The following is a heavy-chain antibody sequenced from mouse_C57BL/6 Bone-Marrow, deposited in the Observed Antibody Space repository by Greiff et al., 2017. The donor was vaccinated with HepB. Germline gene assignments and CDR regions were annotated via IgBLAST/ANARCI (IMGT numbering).Heavy chain of an antibody. J-gene: IGHJ2*01. V-gene: IGHV1-18*01. Sequence: VQLQQSGPELVKPGASVKIPCKASGYTFTDYNMDWVKQSHGKSLEWIGDINPNNGGTIYNQKFKGKATLTVDKSSSTAYMELRSLTSEDTAVYYWARKSRYYYDSYYFDYWGQGTTLTVSS. CDR3: ARKSRYYYDSYYFDY. CDR2: INPNNGGT. CDR1: GYTFTDYN. D-gene: IGHD2-4*01.